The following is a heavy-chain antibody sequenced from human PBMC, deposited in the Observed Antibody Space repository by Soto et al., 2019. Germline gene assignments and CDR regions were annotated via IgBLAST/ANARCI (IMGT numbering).Heavy chain of an antibody. D-gene: IGHD1-26*01. J-gene: IGHJ4*02. CDR3: ARSPYSVSHLADFDY. V-gene: IGHV3-30*03. CDR2: ISYDGSNK. CDR1: GFTFSSYG. Sequence: QVQLVESGGGVVQPGRSLRLSCAASGFTFSSYGMHWVRQAPGKGLEWVAVISYDGSNKYYADSVKGRFTISRDNSKNTLYLQMNSLRAEDTAVYYCARSPYSVSHLADFDYWGQGTLVTVSS.